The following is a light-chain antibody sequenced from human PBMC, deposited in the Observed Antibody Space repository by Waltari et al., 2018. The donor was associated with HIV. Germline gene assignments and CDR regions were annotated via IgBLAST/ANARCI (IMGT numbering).Light chain of an antibody. CDR2: DVS. V-gene: IGLV2-14*03. J-gene: IGLJ1*01. CDR3: SSYTSSSTLYV. Sequence: QSALTQPASVSGSPGQSLTISCTGTSSDVGGYNYVSWYQQHPGKAPKLMIYDVSNRPSGVSNRFSGSKSGNTASLTISGLQAEDEADYYCSSYTSSSTLYVFGTGTKVTVL. CDR1: SSDVGGYNY.